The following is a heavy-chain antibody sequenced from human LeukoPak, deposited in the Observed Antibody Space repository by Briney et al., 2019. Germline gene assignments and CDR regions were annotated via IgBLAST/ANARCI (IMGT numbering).Heavy chain of an antibody. CDR3: AKNADRGAYCRGGSCYPYYYYYMDV. V-gene: IGHV3-23*01. J-gene: IGHJ6*03. D-gene: IGHD2-15*01. Sequence: GGSLRLSCAASGFTFSSYSMNWVRQAPGKGLEWVSSISHTGGSPYYTDSVKGRFTVSRDNSKNTLYLQMNSLTVEDTAIYYCAKNADRGAYCRGGSCYPYYYYYMDVWGTGTTVTISS. CDR2: ISHTGGSP. CDR1: GFTFSSYS.